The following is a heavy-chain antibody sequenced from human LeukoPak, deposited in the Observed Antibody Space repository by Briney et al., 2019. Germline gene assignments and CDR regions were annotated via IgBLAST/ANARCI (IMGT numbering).Heavy chain of an antibody. Sequence: SETLSLTCAVSGGSISSGGYSWSWIRQPPGKGLEWIGYIYHSGSTYYNPSLKSRVTISVDRSKNQFSLKLSSVTAADTAVYYCARGRITMVRGLDYWGQGTLVTVSS. CDR3: ARGRITMVRGLDY. CDR1: GGSISSGGYS. V-gene: IGHV4-30-2*01. D-gene: IGHD3-10*01. CDR2: IYHSGST. J-gene: IGHJ4*02.